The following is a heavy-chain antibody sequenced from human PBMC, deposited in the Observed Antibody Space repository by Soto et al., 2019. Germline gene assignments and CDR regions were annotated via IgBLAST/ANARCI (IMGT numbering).Heavy chain of an antibody. J-gene: IGHJ3*02. CDR3: ARDPRSCYDSSGYYYTGAFDI. Sequence: QVQLQESGPGLVKPSQTLSLTCTVSGGSISSGGYYWSWIRQHPGKGLEWIGYIYYSGSTYYNPSLKGLVTIRVATSKNRFSRKLRSVTAADTAVYYCARDPRSCYDSSGYYYTGAFDIWGQGTMVTVSS. V-gene: IGHV4-31*01. D-gene: IGHD3-22*01. CDR2: IYYSGST. CDR1: GGSISSGGYY.